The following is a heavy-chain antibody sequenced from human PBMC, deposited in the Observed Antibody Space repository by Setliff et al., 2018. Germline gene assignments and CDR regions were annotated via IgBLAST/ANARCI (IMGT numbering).Heavy chain of an antibody. Sequence: SETLSLTCAVYGESFSGHYWSWIRQPPGKGLEWIGEINHSGSTNYNPSLKSRVTISVDTSKNQFSLKLSSVAAADTAVYYCASSQFYINFGSWGQGTLVTVSS. CDR2: INHSGST. CDR1: GESFSGHY. J-gene: IGHJ4*02. CDR3: ASSQFYINFGS. D-gene: IGHD1-1*01. V-gene: IGHV4-34*01.